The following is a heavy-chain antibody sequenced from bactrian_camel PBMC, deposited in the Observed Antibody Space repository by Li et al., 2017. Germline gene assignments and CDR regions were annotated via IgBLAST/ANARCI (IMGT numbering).Heavy chain of an antibody. D-gene: IGHD3*01. Sequence: HVQLVESGGGSVQAGGTLRLSCLVSGNHRGYLAWFRQAPGTEHVIQTAKTREGLAAIHTDDGRTYYGDSVKGRFTISRDYGTNTLYLEMNDLKPEDTAMYYCAMGVKGDFTGARRRPGLTPTCADSGQGTQVTV. CDR1: GNHRGY. V-gene: IGHV3S54*01. J-gene: IGHJ4*01. CDR2: IHTDDGRT.